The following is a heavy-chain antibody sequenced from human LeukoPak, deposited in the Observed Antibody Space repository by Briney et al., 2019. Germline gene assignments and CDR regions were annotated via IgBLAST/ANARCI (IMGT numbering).Heavy chain of an antibody. Sequence: SETLSLTCAVYVGSFSGYYWSWIRQPLGKGLEWIGEINHSGSTNYNPSLKSRVTISVDTSKTQFSLKLSSVTAADTAVYYCARIVYYDSSGYFYHFDYWGQGTLVTVSS. D-gene: IGHD3-22*01. V-gene: IGHV4-34*01. J-gene: IGHJ4*02. CDR2: INHSGST. CDR1: VGSFSGYY. CDR3: ARIVYYDSSGYFYHFDY.